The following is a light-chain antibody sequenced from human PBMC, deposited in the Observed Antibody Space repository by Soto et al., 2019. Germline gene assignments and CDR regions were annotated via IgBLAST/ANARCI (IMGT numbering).Light chain of an antibody. CDR3: CSYTSSTTYV. Sequence: QYVRTEPACVSVSPAESVTISSTGTSSDVGGYNYVSWYQQHPGKAPKLIIYAVTNRPSGVSIRFSGSKSGNTASLTISGLQAEDEADYYCCSYTSSTTYVFGPGTKVTVL. CDR2: AVT. CDR1: SSDVGGYNY. J-gene: IGLJ1*01. V-gene: IGLV2-14*01.